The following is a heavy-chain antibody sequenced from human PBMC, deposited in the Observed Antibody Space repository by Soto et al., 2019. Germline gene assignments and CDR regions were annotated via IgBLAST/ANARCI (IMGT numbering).Heavy chain of an antibody. J-gene: IGHJ4*02. D-gene: IGHD2-21*02. V-gene: IGHV4-59*01. CDR3: AREAGGNSVFLEPYFDY. CDR2: IYYSGST. Sequence: KSSETLSLTCTVSGGSISSYYWSWIRQPPGKGLEWIVYIYYSGSTNYNPSLKSRVTISVDTSKNQSSLKLSSVTAADTAVYYCAREAGGNSVFLEPYFDYWGQGTLVTVSS. CDR1: GGSISSYY.